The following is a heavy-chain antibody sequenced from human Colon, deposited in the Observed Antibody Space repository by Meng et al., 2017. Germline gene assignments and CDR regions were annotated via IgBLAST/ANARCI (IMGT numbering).Heavy chain of an antibody. Sequence: GSLRLSCAVYGGSFSGYYWSWIRQPPGKGLEWIGEINHSGSTNYNPSLKSRVTISVDTSKNQFSLKLSSVTAADTAVYYCARGTAYGSGSSPPYFDYWGQGTLVTVSS. D-gene: IGHD3-10*01. CDR2: INHSGST. V-gene: IGHV4-34*01. CDR3: ARGTAYGSGSSPPYFDY. J-gene: IGHJ4*02. CDR1: GGSFSGYY.